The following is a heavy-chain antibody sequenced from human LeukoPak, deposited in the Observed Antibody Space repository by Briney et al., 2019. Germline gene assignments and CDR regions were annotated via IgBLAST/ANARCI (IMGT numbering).Heavy chain of an antibody. CDR1: GFTFSSYS. J-gene: IGHJ3*02. CDR3: ARRKALIVNGEPYSEETNDAFDI. D-gene: IGHD2-15*01. Sequence: SGGSLRLSCAASGFTFSSYSMNWVRQAPGKGLEWVSSISSSSSYIYYADSVKGRFTISRDNAKNSLYLQMNSLRAEDTAVYYCARRKALIVNGEPYSEETNDAFDIWGQGTMVTVSS. V-gene: IGHV3-21*01. CDR2: ISSSSSYI.